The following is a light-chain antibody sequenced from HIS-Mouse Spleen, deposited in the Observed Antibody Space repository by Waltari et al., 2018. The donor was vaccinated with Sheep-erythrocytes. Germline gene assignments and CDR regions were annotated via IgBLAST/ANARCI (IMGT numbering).Light chain of an antibody. Sequence: DIQMTQSPSSLSASLGDRVTITCRGSQSIRSYLNWYQQKPGKAPKLLIYAASSLQSGVPSRFSGSGSGTDFTLTISSLQPEDFTTYYCQQSYSTPPLTFGGGTKVEIK. CDR2: AAS. J-gene: IGKJ4*01. CDR1: QSIRSY. V-gene: IGKV1-39*01. CDR3: QQSYSTPPLT.